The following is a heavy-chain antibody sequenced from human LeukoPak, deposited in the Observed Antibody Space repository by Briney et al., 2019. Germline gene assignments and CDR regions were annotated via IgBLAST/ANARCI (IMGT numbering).Heavy chain of an antibody. CDR1: GFTFSSYS. CDR3: ARDPSSGSFDY. Sequence: PGGSLRLSCAASGFTFSSYSMNWVRQAPGKGLEWVSYISSSSSTIYYADSVKGRFTISRDNAKNSLYLQMNSLRAEDTAVYYCARDPSSGSFDYWGQGTLVTVSS. J-gene: IGHJ4*02. D-gene: IGHD1-26*01. CDR2: ISSSSSTI. V-gene: IGHV3-48*04.